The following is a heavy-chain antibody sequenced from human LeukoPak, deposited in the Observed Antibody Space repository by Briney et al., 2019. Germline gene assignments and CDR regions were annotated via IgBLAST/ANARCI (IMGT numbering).Heavy chain of an antibody. D-gene: IGHD5-24*01. Sequence: GASVKVSCKASGGTFSSYAISWVRQAPGQGLEWTGRIIPIFGTANYAQKFQGRVTITTDESTSTAYMELSSLRSEDTAVYYCARAREMATISDYYYYYMDVWGKGTTVTVSS. CDR3: ARAREMATISDYYYYYMDV. J-gene: IGHJ6*03. CDR2: IIPIFGTA. CDR1: GGTFSSYA. V-gene: IGHV1-69*05.